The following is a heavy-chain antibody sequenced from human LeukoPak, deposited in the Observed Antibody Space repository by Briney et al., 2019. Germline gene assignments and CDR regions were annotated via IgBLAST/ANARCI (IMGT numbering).Heavy chain of an antibody. Sequence: PGWALTLSCVASGFTFHSYAMSWVRQPPGKGLEWVSSLGGINGYTYYADSVKGRFSISRDNSKNTLYLQMNSLRAEDTALYYCATVPSGCYACDFDYWGRGTLVTVSS. J-gene: IGHJ4*02. CDR2: LGGINGYT. V-gene: IGHV3-23*01. CDR3: ATVPSGCYACDFDY. D-gene: IGHD2-2*01. CDR1: GFTFHSYA.